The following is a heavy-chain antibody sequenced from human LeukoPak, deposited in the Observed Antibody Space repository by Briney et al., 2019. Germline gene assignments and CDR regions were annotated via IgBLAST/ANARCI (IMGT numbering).Heavy chain of an antibody. J-gene: IGHJ4*02. Sequence: GGSLRLSCAASGFTFSGYAMSWVRQAPGKGLEWVSAISGSGGSTYYADSVKGRFTISRDNSKNTLYLQMNSLRAEDTAVYYCARDYYDSSGYYYLDYWGQGTLVTVSS. CDR2: ISGSGGST. V-gene: IGHV3-23*01. D-gene: IGHD3-22*01. CDR1: GFTFSGYA. CDR3: ARDYYDSSGYYYLDY.